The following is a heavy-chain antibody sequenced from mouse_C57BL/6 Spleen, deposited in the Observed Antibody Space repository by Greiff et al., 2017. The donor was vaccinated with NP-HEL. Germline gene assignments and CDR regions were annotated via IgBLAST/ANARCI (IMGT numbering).Heavy chain of an antibody. CDR3: ARDPPYYGSSWVFDY. D-gene: IGHD1-1*01. CDR1: GFTFSSYA. V-gene: IGHV5-4*01. Sequence: EVQGVESGGGLVKPGGSLKLSCAASGFTFSSYAMSWVRQTPEKRLEWVATISDGGSYTYYPDNVKGRFTISRDNAKNNLYLQMSHLKSEDTAMYYCARDPPYYGSSWVFDYWGQGTTLTVSS. CDR2: ISDGGSYT. J-gene: IGHJ2*01.